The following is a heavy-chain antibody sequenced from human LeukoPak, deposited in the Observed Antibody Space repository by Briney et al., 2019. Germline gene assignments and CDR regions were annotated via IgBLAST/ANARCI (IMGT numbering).Heavy chain of an antibody. D-gene: IGHD2-2*01. V-gene: IGHV3-21*01. CDR2: ISSSSSYI. J-gene: IGHJ4*02. Sequence: GGSLGLSCAASGFTFSSYSMNWVRQAPGKGLEWVSSISSSSSYIYYADSVKGRFTISRDNAKNSLYLQMNSLRAEDTAVYYCAREGVVVPAAPLDYWGQGTLVTVSS. CDR1: GFTFSSYS. CDR3: AREGVVVPAAPLDY.